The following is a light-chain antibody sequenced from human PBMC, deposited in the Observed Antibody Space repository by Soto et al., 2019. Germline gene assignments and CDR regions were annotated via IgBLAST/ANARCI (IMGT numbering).Light chain of an antibody. Sequence: EIVLTQSPGTLSLSPRERATLSCRASQSVSSNYLAWYQQKPGQAPRPLIYGASSRATGIPDRFSGSGAGTDITLTISSLESEDFAVYYCQQYGSSPCTFGQGTKVEIK. CDR1: QSVSSNY. CDR3: QQYGSSPCT. V-gene: IGKV3-20*01. CDR2: GAS. J-gene: IGKJ1*01.